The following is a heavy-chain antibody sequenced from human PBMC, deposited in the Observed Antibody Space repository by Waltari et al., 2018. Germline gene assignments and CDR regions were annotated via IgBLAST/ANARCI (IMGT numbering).Heavy chain of an antibody. CDR3: ARAIRNELLSDF. J-gene: IGHJ4*02. CDR2: VNPNSGNS. D-gene: IGHD1-1*01. CDR1: GYTFRNYD. V-gene: IGHV1-8*02. Sequence: QVQLVQSGAEVKKPGASVKVSCEASGYTFRNYDITWVRQAPGQGLEWMGWVNPNSGNSNSGQRFRGRVAMTTDTSVNTAHMELSSLTSEDTAVYYCARAIRNELLSDFWGQGTLVAVSS.